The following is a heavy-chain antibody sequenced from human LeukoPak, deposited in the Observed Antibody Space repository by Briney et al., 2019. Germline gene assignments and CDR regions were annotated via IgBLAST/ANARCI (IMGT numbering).Heavy chain of an antibody. CDR3: ARYGFGELSSYGMDV. D-gene: IGHD3-10*01. J-gene: IGHJ6*04. V-gene: IGHV1-2*04. CDR2: INPNSGGT. CDR1: GYTFTGYY. Sequence: ASVKVSCKASGYTFTGYYMHWVRQAPGQGLEWVGWINPNSGGTNYAQKFQGWATMTRDTSISTAYMELSRRRSDDTAVYYCARYGFGELSSYGMDVWGKGTTVTVSS.